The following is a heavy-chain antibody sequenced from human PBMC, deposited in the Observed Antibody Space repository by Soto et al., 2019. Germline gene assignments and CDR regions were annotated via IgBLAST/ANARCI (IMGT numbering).Heavy chain of an antibody. CDR1: GDSISSGGYY. CDR2: IYDSESA. Sequence: QVQLQESGPGLVKPSQTLSLTCNVSGDSISSGGYYWSWIRHHPGKGLEWIGYIYDSESAYYNPSLTSRVTISMDTSKNHFAMRLSSVTGADTAVYYCARASSSSSAADYWGQGTLVTVSS. V-gene: IGHV4-31*03. D-gene: IGHD6-6*01. CDR3: ARASSSSSAADY. J-gene: IGHJ4*02.